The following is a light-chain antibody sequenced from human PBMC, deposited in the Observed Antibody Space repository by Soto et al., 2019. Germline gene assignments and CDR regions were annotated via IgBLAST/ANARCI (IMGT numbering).Light chain of an antibody. CDR3: SSFTSTSTRL. J-gene: IGLJ1*01. CDR1: SSDMGSYDY. V-gene: IGLV2-14*01. CDR2: EVT. Sequence: QSVLTQPASGSGSPGQSITISCTGTSSDMGSYDYVSWYQQHPGKAPNLISYEVTDRPSGVSNRFSGSKSGNTASLTISGLQAEDEADYYCSSFTSTSTRLFGSGTKVTVL.